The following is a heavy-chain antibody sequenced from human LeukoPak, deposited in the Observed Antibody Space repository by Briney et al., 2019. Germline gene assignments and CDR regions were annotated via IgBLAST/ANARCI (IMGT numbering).Heavy chain of an antibody. D-gene: IGHD6-19*01. CDR3: ARHVAVAELDY. CDR2: IYPGDSDT. J-gene: IGHJ4*02. V-gene: IGHV5-51*01. CDR1: GHNFIYYW. Sequence: GESLKISCQSSGHNFIYYWIAWVRQMPGRGLEWMGIIYPGDSDTRYSPSFQGQVTISADKSLSTAFLQLKSLKASDTAMYYCARHVAVAELDYWGQGTLVTVSS.